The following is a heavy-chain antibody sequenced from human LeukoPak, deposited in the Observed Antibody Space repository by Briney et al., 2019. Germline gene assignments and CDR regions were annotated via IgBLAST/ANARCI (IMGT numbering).Heavy chain of an antibody. D-gene: IGHD2-15*01. CDR1: GFTFSHFW. CDR3: AREDGYCSGGNCYSYFDS. Sequence: GGSLRLSCAASGFTFSHFWMSWVRQAPGKGLEWVAYIKKTGSETYYVDSVKGRFTITRGNTRNSLFLQMYSLRAEDTAVYFCAREDGYCSGGNCYSYFDSWGQGTLVTVSS. J-gene: IGHJ4*02. CDR2: IKKTGSET. V-gene: IGHV3-7*01.